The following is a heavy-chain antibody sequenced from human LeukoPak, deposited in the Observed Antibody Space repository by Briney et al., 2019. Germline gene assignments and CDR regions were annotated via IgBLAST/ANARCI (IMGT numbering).Heavy chain of an antibody. J-gene: IGHJ4*02. CDR2: IYYSGST. CDR1: SDSISRSDYY. V-gene: IGHV4-31*03. Sequence: PSQTLSLTCTVSSDSISRSDYYCSWIRQHPGKGLEWIGCIYYSGSTYYNPSLKSRVTISVDTSKNQFSLSLSSVTAADTAVYYCARNADMYYYVDNWGQGTLVTVSS. D-gene: IGHD3-10*01. CDR3: ARNADMYYYVDN.